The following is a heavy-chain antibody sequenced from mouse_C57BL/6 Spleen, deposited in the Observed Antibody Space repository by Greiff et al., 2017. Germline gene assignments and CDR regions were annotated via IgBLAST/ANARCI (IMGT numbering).Heavy chain of an antibody. CDR1: GFTFSSYA. D-gene: IGHD1-1*01. CDR2: ISSGGDYI. V-gene: IGHV5-9-1*02. Sequence: DVKLVESGEGLVKPGGSLKLSCAASGFTFSSYAMSWVRQTPGKRLEWVAYISSGGDYIYYADTVKGRFTISRDNARNTLYLQMSSLKSEDTAMYYCTTTVVATGYFDYWGQGTTLTVSS. CDR3: TTTVVATGYFDY. J-gene: IGHJ2*01.